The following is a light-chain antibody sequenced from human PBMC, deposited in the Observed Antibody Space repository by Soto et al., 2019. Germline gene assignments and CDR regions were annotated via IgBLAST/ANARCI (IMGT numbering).Light chain of an antibody. CDR3: AAWDDSLNGPHVV. CDR1: SSNIGSNT. CDR2: SNN. V-gene: IGLV1-44*01. J-gene: IGLJ2*01. Sequence: QAVVTQPPSASGTPGQRVTISCSGSSSNIGSNTVNWYQQLPGTAPKLLIYSNNQRPSGVPDRFSGSKSGTSASLAISGLQSEEEADYYCAAWDDSLNGPHVVFGGGTKLTVL.